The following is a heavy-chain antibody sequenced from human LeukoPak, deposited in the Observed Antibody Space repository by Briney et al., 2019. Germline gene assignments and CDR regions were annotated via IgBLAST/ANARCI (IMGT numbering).Heavy chain of an antibody. CDR2: IKHSENT. D-gene: IGHD3-22*01. Sequence: PSETLSLTCAVYGGSFSGYYWSWIRQPPGKGLEWIGEINYSENTNWIGEIKHSENTNYNPSLKSRVTISVDTSKNQFSLQLRSVTAADTAVYYCARNFDSSGYYLAHWGQGNLVTVSS. CDR1: GGSFSGYY. V-gene: IGHV4-34*01. J-gene: IGHJ4*02. CDR3: ARNFDSSGYYLAH.